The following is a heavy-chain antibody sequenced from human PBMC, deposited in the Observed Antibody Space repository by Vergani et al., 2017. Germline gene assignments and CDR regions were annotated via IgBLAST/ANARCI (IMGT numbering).Heavy chain of an antibody. V-gene: IGHV4-61*02. D-gene: IGHD6-19*01. Sequence: QVQLQESGPRLVRPSQTLSLTCTVSGGSINTGAYYWSWIRQPAGKGLEWIGRVYTSGMTNYNPSLKSRVTILVDRSKSQLSLKLTSVTAGDTAVYFCARGRSGWYGFDYWGQGTLVTVSS. CDR2: VYTSGMT. CDR1: GGSINTGAYY. J-gene: IGHJ4*02. CDR3: ARGRSGWYGFDY.